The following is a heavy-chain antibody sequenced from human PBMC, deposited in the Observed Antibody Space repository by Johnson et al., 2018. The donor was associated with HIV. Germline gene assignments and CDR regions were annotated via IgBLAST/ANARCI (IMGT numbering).Heavy chain of an antibody. D-gene: IGHD5-18*01. V-gene: IGHV3-66*02. Sequence: EQLVESGGGVVQPGGSLRLSCVASGFAVSGYYMSWVRQAPGKGLEWVSVIYSGGNTYYTDSVKGRFTISRDISKNTLYLQIDSLRPEDSGVYYCAKGEAQEGWIQLQAYALDFWGQGTMVTVSS. CDR2: IYSGGNT. J-gene: IGHJ3*01. CDR1: GFAVSGYY. CDR3: AKGEAQEGWIQLQAYALDF.